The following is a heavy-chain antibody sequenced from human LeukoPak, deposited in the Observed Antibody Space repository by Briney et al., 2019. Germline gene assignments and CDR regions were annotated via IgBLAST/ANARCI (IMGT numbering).Heavy chain of an antibody. CDR2: IIPMLGVA. V-gene: IGHV1-69*04. J-gene: IGHJ6*03. CDR3: ARDHWQQQDYYMDV. CDR1: GGTFSSYT. D-gene: IGHD6-13*01. Sequence: SVKVSYKASGGTFSSYTISWVRQAPGQGLEWMGRIIPMLGVANYAQKFQGRVTITADKSTTTAYMELSSLRSEDTAVYYCARDHWQQQDYYMDVWGKGTTVTVSS.